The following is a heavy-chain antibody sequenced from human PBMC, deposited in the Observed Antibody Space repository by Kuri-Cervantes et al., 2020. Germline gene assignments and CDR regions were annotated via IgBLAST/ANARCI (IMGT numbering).Heavy chain of an antibody. J-gene: IGHJ4*02. CDR2: ISAYNGHT. D-gene: IGHD4-23*01. CDR3: ASGYGGNSWLGDY. V-gene: IGHV1-18*01. CDR1: GYTFTSYG. Sequence: ASVKVSCKTSGYTFTSYGITWVRQAPGQGLEWMGWISAYNGHTNYAQKFQGRVTMTTDTSTSTAYMELRSLRSDDTAVYYCASGYGGNSWLGDYWGQGTLVTVSS.